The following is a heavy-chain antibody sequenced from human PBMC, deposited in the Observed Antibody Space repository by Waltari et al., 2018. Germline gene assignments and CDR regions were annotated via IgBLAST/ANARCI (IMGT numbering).Heavy chain of an antibody. D-gene: IGHD4-17*01. J-gene: IGHJ3*02. CDR2: IIPIFGTA. CDR1: GATFSSYA. V-gene: IGHV1-69*12. Sequence: QVQLVQSGAEVKKPGSSVKVSCKASGATFSSYAISWVRQAPGQGLEWMGGIIPIFGTANYAQKFQGRVTITADESTSTAYMELSSLRSEDTAVYYCARDADYGEADAFDIWGQGTMVTVSS. CDR3: ARDADYGEADAFDI.